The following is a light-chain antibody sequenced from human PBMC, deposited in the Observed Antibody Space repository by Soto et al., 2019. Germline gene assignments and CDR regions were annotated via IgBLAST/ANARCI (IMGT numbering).Light chain of an antibody. CDR2: KAS. CDR3: QQYNSFPYS. CDR1: QSIDRW. Sequence: DIQMTQSPSTLSASVGGRVTITCRASQSIDRWLAWYQQKPGKAPNLLVYKASSLESGVPSRFSGSGFGTEFTLTITSLQPDDFATYYCQQYNSFPYSFGQGNRLEIK. V-gene: IGKV1-5*03. J-gene: IGKJ2*03.